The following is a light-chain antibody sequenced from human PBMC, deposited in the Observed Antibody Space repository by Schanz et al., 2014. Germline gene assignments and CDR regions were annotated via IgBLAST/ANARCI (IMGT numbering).Light chain of an antibody. J-gene: IGKJ4*01. CDR2: DAS. CDR3: QQYNSYSQLT. V-gene: IGKV1-5*01. Sequence: DLQMTQSPSTLSTFAGDSVTITCRASQSIGTWLAWYHQKPGKAPKALIYDASTLGSGVPARFSGSGSGTEFTLTITSLQPDDFATYYCQQYNSYSQLTFGGGTKVEL. CDR1: QSIGTW.